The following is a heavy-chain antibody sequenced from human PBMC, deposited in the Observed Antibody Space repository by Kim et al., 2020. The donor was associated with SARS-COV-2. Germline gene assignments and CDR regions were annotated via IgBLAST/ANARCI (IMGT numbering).Heavy chain of an antibody. Sequence: ASVKVSCKTSGYTFTSYGISWVRQAPGQGLEWMGWFSVYNGNTNYAQKLQGRVTMTTDTSTNTAYMELRNLRSDDTAVYYCARSAGTLGFDHWGQGTLVTVSS. CDR3: ARSAGTLGFDH. V-gene: IGHV1-18*04. CDR1: GYTFTSYG. CDR2: FSVYNGNT. D-gene: IGHD6-13*01. J-gene: IGHJ4*02.